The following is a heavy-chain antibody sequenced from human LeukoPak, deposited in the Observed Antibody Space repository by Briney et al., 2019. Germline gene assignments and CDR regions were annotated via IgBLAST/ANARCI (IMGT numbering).Heavy chain of an antibody. CDR3: AKVGPLGDGDFWYFDL. V-gene: IGHV3-7*01. CDR1: GFTFSNYW. CDR2: IKEDESEK. D-gene: IGHD4-17*01. Sequence: GGSLRLSCAASGFTFSNYWMTWVRQAPGKGLEWVAYIKEDESEKYYVDAVKGRFTISRDNAKNSLFLQMNSLRAEDTAVYYCAKVGPLGDGDFWYFDLWGRGTLVTVSS. J-gene: IGHJ2*01.